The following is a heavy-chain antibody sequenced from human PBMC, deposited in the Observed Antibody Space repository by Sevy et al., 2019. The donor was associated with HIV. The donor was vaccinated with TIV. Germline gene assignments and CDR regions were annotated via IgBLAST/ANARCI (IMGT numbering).Heavy chain of an antibody. CDR2: INPNTGAS. D-gene: IGHD6-19*01. Sequence: ASVKVSCKSSGYTFKGYYIHWVRQAPGQGLEWMGWINPNTGASKYAQKFQGRVTMTRDTSIRTAYMELGGLRSDDTSMYYCVFVWRITVADGFDIWGQWTMVTVS. J-gene: IGHJ3*02. CDR3: VFVWRITVADGFDI. CDR1: GYTFKGYY. V-gene: IGHV1-2*02.